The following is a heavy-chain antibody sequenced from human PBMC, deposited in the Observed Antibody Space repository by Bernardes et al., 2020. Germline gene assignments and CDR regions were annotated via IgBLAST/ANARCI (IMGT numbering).Heavy chain of an antibody. V-gene: IGHV1-18*01. J-gene: IGHJ4*02. CDR1: GYTFTSYG. CDR3: AVGEYYDSSGYYPPPER. Sequence: ASVKVSCKASGYTFTSYGISWVRQAPGQGLEWMGWNSAYNGNTNYAQKLQGRVTITTDTSTSTAYMELRSLRSYDTAVYYCAVGEYYDSSGYYPPPERRGQGTLVTVSS. CDR2: NSAYNGNT. D-gene: IGHD3-22*01.